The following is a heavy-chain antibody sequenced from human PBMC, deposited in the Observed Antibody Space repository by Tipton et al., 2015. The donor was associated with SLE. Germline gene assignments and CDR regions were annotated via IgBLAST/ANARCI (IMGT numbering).Heavy chain of an antibody. V-gene: IGHV4-38-2*01. CDR1: GFSISSGYY. D-gene: IGHD2-21*01. CDR3: AREVNVISDSDAFDI. CDR2: ISYSGST. Sequence: GLVKPSETLSLTCAVSGFSISSGYYWGWIRQPPGKGLEWIGYISYSGSTNYNPSLKSRVAISLDTSHNQFSLSLTSVTAADTAVYYCAREVNVISDSDAFDIWGRGTMVTVSS. J-gene: IGHJ3*02.